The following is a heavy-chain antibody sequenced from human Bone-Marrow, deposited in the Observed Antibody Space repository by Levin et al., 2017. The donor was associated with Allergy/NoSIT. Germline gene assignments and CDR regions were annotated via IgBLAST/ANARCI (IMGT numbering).Heavy chain of an antibody. J-gene: IGHJ4*02. CDR3: AKDQEYCRGDCDAGIDI. V-gene: IGHV1-2*06. CDR1: GYTLTAFF. Sequence: ASVKVSCKASGYTLTAFFLHWVRQAPGQGPEWMGRIDPNSGDPNFAPRFLGRVTLTRDTSISTAYMELSGLTSDDTAIYYCAKDQEYCRGDCDAGIDIWGQGTLVTVSS. CDR2: IDPNSGDP. D-gene: IGHD2-21*02.